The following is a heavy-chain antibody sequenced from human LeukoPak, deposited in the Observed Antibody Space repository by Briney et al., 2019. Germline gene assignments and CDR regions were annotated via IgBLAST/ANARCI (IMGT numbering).Heavy chain of an antibody. CDR1: GFTFSSYG. D-gene: IGHD5-12*01. CDR3: AKDLDIVATLALDY. CDR2: ISYDGSNK. V-gene: IGHV3-30*18. Sequence: GGSLRLSCAASGFTFSSYGMHWVRQAPGKGLEWVAVISYDGSNKYYADSVKGRFTISRDNSKNTLYLQMNSLRAEDTAVYYCAKDLDIVATLALDYWGQGTLVTVSS. J-gene: IGHJ4*02.